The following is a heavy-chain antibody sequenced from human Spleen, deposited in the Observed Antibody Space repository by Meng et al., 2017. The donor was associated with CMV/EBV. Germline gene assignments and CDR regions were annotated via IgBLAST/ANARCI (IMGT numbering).Heavy chain of an antibody. V-gene: IGHV3-30*19. Sequence: SGFFSGDYGMHWVRQAPGKGLEWVAVIAPDGSKKQYEDAVKGRFTISRDSSKNAVYLQMNSLRSEDSAVYFCARDLFAWAVPSTPFDFWGQGTLVTVSS. CDR3: ARDLFAWAVPSTPFDF. J-gene: IGHJ4*02. CDR2: IAPDGSKK. D-gene: IGHD3-16*01. CDR1: GFFSGDYG.